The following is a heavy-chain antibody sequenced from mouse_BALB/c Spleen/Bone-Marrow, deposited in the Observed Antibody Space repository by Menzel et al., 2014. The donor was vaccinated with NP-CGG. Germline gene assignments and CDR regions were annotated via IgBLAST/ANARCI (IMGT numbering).Heavy chain of an antibody. V-gene: IGHV1-9*01. CDR2: ILPGSDNT. CDR1: GYTFSNYW. J-gene: IGHJ2*01. CDR3: ARGNPFDF. Sequence: QVQLQQSGGELMKPGASVKISCKATGYTFSNYWIQWVKQRPGHGPEWIGEILPGSDNTNYNEKFKGRATFTADTSSNTAYMQFSSLTSEDSAVYYCARGNPFDFWGRGTTLTVSS.